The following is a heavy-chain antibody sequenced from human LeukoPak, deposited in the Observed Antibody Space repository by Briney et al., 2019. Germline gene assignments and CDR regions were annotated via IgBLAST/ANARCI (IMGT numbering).Heavy chain of an antibody. CDR3: ARERVAIYYYYGMDV. Sequence: ASVKVSCKASGYTFTSYDINWVRQATGQGLEWMGWMNPNSGNTGYAQKFQGRVTMTRNTSISTAYMELSSLRSEDTAVYYCARERVAIYYYYGMDVWGQGTTVTVSS. CDR2: MNPNSGNT. V-gene: IGHV1-8*01. J-gene: IGHJ6*02. CDR1: GYTFTSYD.